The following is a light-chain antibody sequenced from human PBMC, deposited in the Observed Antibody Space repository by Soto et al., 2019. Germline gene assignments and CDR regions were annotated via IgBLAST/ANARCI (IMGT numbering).Light chain of an antibody. Sequence: QSVLTQPPSVSGAPGQRVTLSCSGSSSNIGAGYDVHWYQHLPGTAPKLLIYDNNNRPSGIPDRFSGSKSGTSATLGITGLQTGDEADYYCGTWDSSLSAGVFGGGTKLTVL. V-gene: IGLV1-51*02. CDR2: DNN. J-gene: IGLJ3*02. CDR3: GTWDSSLSAGV. CDR1: SSNIGAGYD.